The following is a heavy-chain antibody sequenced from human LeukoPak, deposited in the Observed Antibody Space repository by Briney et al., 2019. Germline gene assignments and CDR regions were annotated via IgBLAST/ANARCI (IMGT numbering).Heavy chain of an antibody. D-gene: IGHD6-13*01. J-gene: IGHJ6*02. CDR3: AKQGYSSSWYGDYYYGMGV. Sequence: GGSLRLSCAASGFTFSSYAMSRVRQAPGKGLEWVSAISGSGGSTYYADSVKGRFTISRDNSKNTLYLQMNSLRAEDTAVYYCAKQGYSSSWYGDYYYGMGVWGQGTTVTVSS. V-gene: IGHV3-23*01. CDR1: GFTFSSYA. CDR2: ISGSGGST.